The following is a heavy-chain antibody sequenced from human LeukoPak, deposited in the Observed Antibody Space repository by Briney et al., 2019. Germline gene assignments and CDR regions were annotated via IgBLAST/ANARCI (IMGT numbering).Heavy chain of an antibody. J-gene: IGHJ3*02. CDR3: ARTRGYSGYDWENDAFDI. D-gene: IGHD5-12*01. Sequence: SETLSLTCAVYGGSFSGYYWSWIRQPPGKGLEWIGYIYYSGSTNYNPSLKSRLTISVDKSKNQFSLNLSSVTAADTAVYYCARTRGYSGYDWENDAFDIWGQGTMVTVSS. CDR1: GGSFSGYY. V-gene: IGHV4-59*01. CDR2: IYYSGST.